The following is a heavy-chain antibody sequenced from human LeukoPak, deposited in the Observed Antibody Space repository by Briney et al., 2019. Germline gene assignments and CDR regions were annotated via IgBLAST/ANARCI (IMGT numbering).Heavy chain of an antibody. J-gene: IGHJ4*02. D-gene: IGHD6-13*01. Sequence: PGGSLRLSCAASGFTFSDYYMSWIRQAPGKGLEWVSAISGSGGSTYYADSVKGRFTISRDNSKNTLYLQMNSLRAEDTAVYYCAKATAAGRKENGRANYFDYWGQGTLVTVSS. CDR3: AKATAAGRKENGRANYFDY. V-gene: IGHV3-23*01. CDR1: GFTFSDYY. CDR2: ISGSGGST.